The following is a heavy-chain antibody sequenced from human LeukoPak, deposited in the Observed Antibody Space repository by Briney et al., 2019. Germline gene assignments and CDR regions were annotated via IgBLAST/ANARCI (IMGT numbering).Heavy chain of an antibody. CDR3: ARDKPIRYSSSWYSFVVFDY. J-gene: IGHJ4*02. D-gene: IGHD6-13*01. CDR1: GGSISSYY. V-gene: IGHV4-4*07. Sequence: SETLSLTCTVPGGSISSYYWSWIRQPAGKGLEWIGRIYTSGSTNYNPSLKSRVTMSVDTSKNQFSLKLSSVTAADTAVYYCARDKPIRYSSSWYSFVVFDYWGQGTLVTVSS. CDR2: IYTSGST.